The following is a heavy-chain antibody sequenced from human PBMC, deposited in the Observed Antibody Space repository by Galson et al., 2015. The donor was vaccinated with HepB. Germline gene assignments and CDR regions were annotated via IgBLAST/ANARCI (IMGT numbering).Heavy chain of an antibody. D-gene: IGHD6-13*01. CDR2: INHSGST. CDR1: GGSFSGDY. J-gene: IGHJ4*02. Sequence: ETLSLTCVIYGGSFSGDYWSWIRQPPGKGLEWIGEINHSGSTNYNPSLKSRITISIDTSKNQFSLKLSSVTAADTAVYYCTKWGGSSSFMDEWGQGTLVTVSS. V-gene: IGHV4-34*01. CDR3: TKWGGSSSFMDE.